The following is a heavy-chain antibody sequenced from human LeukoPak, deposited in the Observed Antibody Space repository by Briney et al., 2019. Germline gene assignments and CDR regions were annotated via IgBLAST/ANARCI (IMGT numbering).Heavy chain of an antibody. V-gene: IGHV3-7*01. J-gene: IGHJ6*03. D-gene: IGHD3-10*01. Sequence: PGGSLRLSCAASAFTFSNYWMIWVRQAPGKGLEWVANINQDGSEKYYVDSVKGRFTISRDNAKNSLYLQMNSLRAEDTAVYYCARDSARITMVRGALHRMGYMDVWGKGTTVTISS. CDR1: AFTFSNYW. CDR2: INQDGSEK. CDR3: ARDSARITMVRGALHRMGYMDV.